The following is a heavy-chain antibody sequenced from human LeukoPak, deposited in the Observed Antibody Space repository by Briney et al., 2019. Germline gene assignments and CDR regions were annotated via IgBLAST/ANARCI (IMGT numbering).Heavy chain of an antibody. D-gene: IGHD3-10*01. J-gene: IGHJ4*02. V-gene: IGHV3-30*18. CDR2: ISYDRSYN. CDR3: AKVIRSGTYLFDY. Sequence: GGSLRLSCAASGFTFSDYGMHWVRQAPGKGLEWVAFISYDRSYNYYADSVKDRFTISRDNPKNTLYLQMNSLRAEDTAVYYCAKVIRSGTYLFDYWGQGTLVTVSS. CDR1: GFTFSDYG.